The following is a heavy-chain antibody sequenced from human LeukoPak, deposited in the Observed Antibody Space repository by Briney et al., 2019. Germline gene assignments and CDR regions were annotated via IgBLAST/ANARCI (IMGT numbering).Heavy chain of an antibody. J-gene: IGHJ4*02. D-gene: IGHD3-9*01. Sequence: GGSLRLSCAASGFTFSSYSMNWVRQAPGKGLEWVPSISSSSSYIYYADSVKGRFTISRDNAKNSLYLQMNSLRAEDTAVYYCARDPLRGYFDYWGQGTLVTVSS. CDR2: ISSSSSYI. CDR1: GFTFSSYS. V-gene: IGHV3-21*01. CDR3: ARDPLRGYFDY.